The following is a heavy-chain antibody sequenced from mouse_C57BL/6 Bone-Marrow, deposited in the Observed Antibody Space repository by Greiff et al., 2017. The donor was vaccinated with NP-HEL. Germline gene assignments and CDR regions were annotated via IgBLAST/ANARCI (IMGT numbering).Heavy chain of an antibody. CDR3: ARYPYYGSRGFDY. V-gene: IGHV2-9-1*01. CDR2: IWTGGGT. Sequence: VMLVESGPGLVAPSQSLSITCTVSGFSLTSYAISWVRQPPGKGLEWLGVIWTGGGTNYNSALKSRLSISKDKAKSQVFLKMNSLQTDDTARYYCARYPYYGSRGFDYWGQGTTLTVSS. D-gene: IGHD1-1*01. J-gene: IGHJ2*01. CDR1: GFSLTSYA.